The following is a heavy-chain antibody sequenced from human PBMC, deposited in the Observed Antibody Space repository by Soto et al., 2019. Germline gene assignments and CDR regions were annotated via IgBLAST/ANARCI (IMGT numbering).Heavy chain of an antibody. CDR1: GFTFSNAW. Sequence: EVQLVESGGGLVKPGGSVRLSCAASGFTFSNAWMSWVRQAPGKGLEWVGRIKSKSAGGTTEYDAPVKDRFTISRDDSKNTLDLQMNSLKIGDRAVYYCARGHRSSGKIFDSWGQGTVVTVSS. D-gene: IGHD3-22*01. CDR2: IKSKSAGGTT. V-gene: IGHV3-15*01. J-gene: IGHJ4*02. CDR3: ARGHRSSGKIFDS.